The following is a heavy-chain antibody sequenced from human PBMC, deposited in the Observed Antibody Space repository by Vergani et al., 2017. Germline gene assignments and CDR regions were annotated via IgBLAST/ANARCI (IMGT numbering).Heavy chain of an antibody. D-gene: IGHD4-23*01. J-gene: IGHJ3*01. CDR2: FYVSGIT. Sequence: QVQLQESGPGLVKPSQTLSLTCTVSGASINNDFYYWHWIRRPAGKGLEWIGRFYVSGITDYNSSLQSRVSMSVDTSKHQFSLTLTSVTAADTAVYYCARDNNQLRPGAFDLWGQGTMVTVSS. CDR3: ARDNNQLRPGAFDL. CDR1: GASINNDFYY. V-gene: IGHV4-61*02.